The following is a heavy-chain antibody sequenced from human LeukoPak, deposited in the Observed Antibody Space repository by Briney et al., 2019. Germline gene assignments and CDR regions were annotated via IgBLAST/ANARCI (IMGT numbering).Heavy chain of an antibody. CDR2: ISSSSSTI. Sequence: GGSLRLSCAASGFTFSSYSMNWVRQAPGKGLEWVSYISSSSSTIYYADSVKGRFTISRDNAKNSLFLQMNSLRAEDTAVYYCARDQPALGIDYWGQGTLVTVSS. CDR3: ARDQPALGIDY. V-gene: IGHV3-48*01. J-gene: IGHJ4*02. D-gene: IGHD2-2*01. CDR1: GFTFSSYS.